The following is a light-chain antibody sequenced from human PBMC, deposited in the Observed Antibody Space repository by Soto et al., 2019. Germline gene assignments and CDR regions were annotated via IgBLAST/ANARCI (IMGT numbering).Light chain of an antibody. Sequence: QSVLTQPASVSGSPGQSITISCTGTTSDVGNYNYVSWYQHHPGQAPKLMIYEVTNRPSGVSNRFSGSKSGNTASLTISGLQAEDEADYYCSSYTSSTNYVFGTGTKVTVL. CDR2: EVT. J-gene: IGLJ1*01. CDR3: SSYTSSTNYV. V-gene: IGLV2-14*01. CDR1: TSDVGNYNY.